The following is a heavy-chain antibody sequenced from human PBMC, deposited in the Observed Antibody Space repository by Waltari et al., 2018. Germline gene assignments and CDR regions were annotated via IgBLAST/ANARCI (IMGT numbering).Heavy chain of an antibody. CDR2: IIPIFGTA. V-gene: IGHV1-69*12. Sequence: QVQLVQSGAEVKKPGSSVKVSCKASGGTFSSHAISWVRQAPGQGLEWMGGIIPIFGTANYAQKFQGRVTITADESTSTAYMELSSLRSEDTAVYYCARRVVGATKLYYFDYWGQGTLVTVSS. CDR1: GGTFSSHA. J-gene: IGHJ4*02. D-gene: IGHD1-26*01. CDR3: ARRVVGATKLYYFDY.